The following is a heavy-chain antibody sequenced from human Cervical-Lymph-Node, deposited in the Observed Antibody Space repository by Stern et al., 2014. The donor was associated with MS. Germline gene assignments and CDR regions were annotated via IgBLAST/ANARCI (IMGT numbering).Heavy chain of an antibody. V-gene: IGHV3-23*04. CDR1: GFTFNKYA. CDR3: AKQYFDSSGYSYYYGMDV. J-gene: IGHJ6*02. Sequence: EMQLVESGGDLVQPGGSLRLSCAASGFTFNKYAMNWVRQAPGKGLEWVSTISGSGGSIYYADSVKGRFTISRDNSENTLYLQMHSLRDEDTAIYYCAKQYFDSSGYSYYYGMDVWGQGTTVTVSS. D-gene: IGHD3-22*01. CDR2: ISGSGGSI.